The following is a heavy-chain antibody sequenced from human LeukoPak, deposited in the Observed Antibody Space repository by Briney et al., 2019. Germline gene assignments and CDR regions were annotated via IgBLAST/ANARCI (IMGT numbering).Heavy chain of an antibody. CDR3: ARPRETATARDAFDV. CDR2: IHRGGNT. CDR1: RSSISSDYF. Sequence: PSETLSLTCAVSRSSISSDYFWGWIRQSPGKGLEWIASIHRGGNTYYNLSLKSRVTISMDTSKSHFSLKLTSVTAADTAVYYCARPRETATARDAFDVWGQGTMVTVSS. V-gene: IGHV4-38-2*01. J-gene: IGHJ3*01. D-gene: IGHD5-24*01.